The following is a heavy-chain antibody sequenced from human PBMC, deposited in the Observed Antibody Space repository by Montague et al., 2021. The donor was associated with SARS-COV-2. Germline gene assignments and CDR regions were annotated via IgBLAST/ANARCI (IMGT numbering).Heavy chain of an antibody. CDR3: ARVGVAYYDILTGYYSEESDAFDI. D-gene: IGHD3-9*01. CDR1: GGSISSYY. Sequence: SETLSLTCAVSGGSISSYYWSWIRQPPGKGLEWIGYINYSGSTNYNPSLKSRVTISVDTSKNQFSLKLSSVTAADTAVYYCARVGVAYYDILTGYYSEESDAFDIWGQGTMVTVSS. J-gene: IGHJ3*02. CDR2: INYSGST. V-gene: IGHV4-59*13.